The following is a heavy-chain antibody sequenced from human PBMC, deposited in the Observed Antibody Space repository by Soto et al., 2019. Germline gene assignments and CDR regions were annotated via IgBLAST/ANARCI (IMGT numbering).Heavy chain of an antibody. CDR3: ARHRDDYGDVWPYYYMDV. CDR1: GGSISSSSYY. V-gene: IGHV4-39*01. D-gene: IGHD4-17*01. J-gene: IGHJ6*03. Sequence: QLQLQESGPGLVKPSETLSLTCTVSGGSISSSSYYWGWIRQPPGKGLEWIGSIYYSGSTYYNPSLKSQVTISVDTSKNQFSLKLSSVTAADTAVYYCARHRDDYGDVWPYYYMDVWGKGTTVTVSS. CDR2: IYYSGST.